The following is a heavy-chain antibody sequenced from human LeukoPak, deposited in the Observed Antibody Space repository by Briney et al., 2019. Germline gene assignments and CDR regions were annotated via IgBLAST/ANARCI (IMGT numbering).Heavy chain of an antibody. V-gene: IGHV4-38-2*02. CDR1: GYSISSGYY. Sequence: SETLSPTCTVSGYSISSGYYWGWIRQPPGKGLEWIGSIYHSGSTYYNPSLKSRATISVDTSKNQFSLKLSSVTAADTAVYYCARDEIAAAGGFDYWGQGTLVTVSS. D-gene: IGHD6-13*01. J-gene: IGHJ4*02. CDR2: IYHSGST. CDR3: ARDEIAAAGGFDY.